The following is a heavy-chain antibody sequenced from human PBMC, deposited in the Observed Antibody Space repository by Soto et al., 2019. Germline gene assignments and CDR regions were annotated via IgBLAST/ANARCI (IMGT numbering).Heavy chain of an antibody. CDR1: GGSISSGNYY. CDR3: ATMGTPVTGLYYFDY. Sequence: QVQLQESGPGLVKPSQTLSLTCTVSGGSISSGNYYWSWIRQPPGKGLEWIGFISYSGTTHYSASVRRRVSISVDTSTSQFSLDLSSVTAADTAVYYCATMGTPVTGLYYFDYWGQGTLVTVSS. D-gene: IGHD4-17*01. J-gene: IGHJ4*02. CDR2: ISYSGTT. V-gene: IGHV4-30-4*01.